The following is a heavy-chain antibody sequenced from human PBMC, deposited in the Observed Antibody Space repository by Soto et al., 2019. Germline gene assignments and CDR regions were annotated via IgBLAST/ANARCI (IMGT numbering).Heavy chain of an antibody. CDR2: IIPILDVA. CDR3: ARSIQGDIGVAGPKDILFDP. D-gene: IGHD6-19*01. J-gene: IGHJ5*02. CDR1: GGTFRTYT. V-gene: IGHV1-69*02. Sequence: QVQLVQSGAEVKRPGSSVKVSCQTSGGTFRTYTINWVRQAPGQGLEWMGRIIPILDVANYAQKFQGRVKVTADKSTSTANMELRSLRSEATAVYYWARSIQGDIGVAGPKDILFDPWGQGTLVTVSS.